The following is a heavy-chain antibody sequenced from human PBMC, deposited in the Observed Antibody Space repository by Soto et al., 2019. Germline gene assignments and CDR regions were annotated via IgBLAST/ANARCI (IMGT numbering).Heavy chain of an antibody. CDR3: ATRWGMTTVTTSDY. D-gene: IGHD4-17*01. Sequence: SETLSLTCTVSGGSISSSSYYWGWIRQPPGKGLEWIGSIYYSGSTYYNPSLKSRVTISVDTSKNQFSLKLSSVTAADTAVYYCATRWGMTTVTTSDYWGQGTLVTVSS. CDR1: GGSISSSSYY. J-gene: IGHJ4*02. CDR2: IYYSGST. V-gene: IGHV4-39*01.